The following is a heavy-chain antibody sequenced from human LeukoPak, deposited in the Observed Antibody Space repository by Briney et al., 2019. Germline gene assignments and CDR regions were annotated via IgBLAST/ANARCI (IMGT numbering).Heavy chain of an antibody. D-gene: IGHD1-26*01. J-gene: IGHJ4*02. Sequence: ASVKVSCKASGYTFTSYHINWVRQAPGQGLEWMGIINPSGGSTSYAQKFQGRVTMTRDMSTSTVYMELSSLRSEDMAVYYCARDRGWELRWFELDYWGQGTLVTVSS. CDR1: GYTFTSYH. CDR2: INPSGGST. V-gene: IGHV1-46*01. CDR3: ARDRGWELRWFELDY.